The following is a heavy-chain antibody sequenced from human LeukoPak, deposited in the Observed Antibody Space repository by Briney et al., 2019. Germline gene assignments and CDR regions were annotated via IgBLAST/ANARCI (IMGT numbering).Heavy chain of an antibody. CDR2: IYTSGST. Sequence: SETLSLTCTVSGGSISSHHWSWIRQPPGKGLEWIGYIYTSGSTNYNPSLKSRVTISVDTSKNQFSLKLSSVTAADTAVYYCAKSYSSSWYFDYWGQGTLVTVSS. CDR3: AKSYSSSWYFDY. V-gene: IGHV4-4*09. CDR1: GGSISSHH. J-gene: IGHJ4*02. D-gene: IGHD6-13*01.